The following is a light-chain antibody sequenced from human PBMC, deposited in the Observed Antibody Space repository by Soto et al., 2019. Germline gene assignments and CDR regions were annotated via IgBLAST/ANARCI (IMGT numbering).Light chain of an antibody. CDR2: DAS. V-gene: IGKV3-20*01. Sequence: EMVLTHSPAPLSFSPGERATLSCRASQSVSGSNLAWYQQKPGQAPRLLIYDASSRATGIPDRFSGSGSGTDFTLTISRLEPEDFAVYYCQQFDTSPRTFGQGTKVEIK. CDR1: QSVSGSN. J-gene: IGKJ1*01. CDR3: QQFDTSPRT.